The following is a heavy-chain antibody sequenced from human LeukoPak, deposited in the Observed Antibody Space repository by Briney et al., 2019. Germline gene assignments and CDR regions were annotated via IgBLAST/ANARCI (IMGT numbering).Heavy chain of an antibody. D-gene: IGHD1-26*01. V-gene: IGHV3-66*01. CDR3: ARRLDYSGSKGVFDY. CDR2: IYSGGYT. J-gene: IGHJ4*02. CDR1: GFTVTTNY. Sequence: AGGSLRLSCAASGFTVTTNYMTWVRQAPGKGLECGLIIYSGGYTDYSDSVKGRFTISRDNSKKTLDLQMNSLRAEDTAVYYCARRLDYSGSKGVFDYWGQGTLVTVSS.